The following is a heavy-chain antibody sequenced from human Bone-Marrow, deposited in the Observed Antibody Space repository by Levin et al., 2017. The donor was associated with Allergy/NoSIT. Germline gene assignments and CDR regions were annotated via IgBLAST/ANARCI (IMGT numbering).Heavy chain of an antibody. D-gene: IGHD3-3*01. CDR3: AKDLESFRGSFDS. Sequence: GGSLRLSCAASGYTFDDYGMSWVRQAPGKGLEWVAGINWSGDSKGYAESVTGRFTISRDSAKNSLYLQMTGLKAEDTGFYYCAKDLESFRGSFDSWGQGTLVTVSS. CDR2: INWSGDSK. CDR1: GYTFDDYG. J-gene: IGHJ4*02. V-gene: IGHV3-20*04.